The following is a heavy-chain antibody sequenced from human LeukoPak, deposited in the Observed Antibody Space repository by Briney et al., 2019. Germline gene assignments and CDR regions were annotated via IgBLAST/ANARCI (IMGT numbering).Heavy chain of an antibody. CDR1: GFTFSSYA. CDR3: AKDPYGIVGATTDFDY. J-gene: IGHJ4*02. Sequence: GGSLRLSCAASGFTFSSYAMSWVRQAPGKGLEWVSAISGSGGSTYYADSVKGRFAISRDNSKNTLYLQMNSLRAEDTAVYYCAKDPYGIVGATTDFDYWGQGTLVTVSS. CDR2: ISGSGGST. D-gene: IGHD1-26*01. V-gene: IGHV3-23*01.